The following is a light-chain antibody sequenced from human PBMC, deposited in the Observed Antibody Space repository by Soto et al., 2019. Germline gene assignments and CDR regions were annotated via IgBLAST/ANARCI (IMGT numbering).Light chain of an antibody. Sequence: QSVLTQPPSASGSPGQSVTISCTGTSSDVGGYNYVSWYQQHPGKAPKVMIYVVSKRPSGVPDRFSGSKSGNTASLTVSGLQAEDEADYYCSSYAGSNLVFGGGTKLTVL. CDR2: VVS. V-gene: IGLV2-8*01. CDR1: SSDVGGYNY. J-gene: IGLJ2*01. CDR3: SSYAGSNLV.